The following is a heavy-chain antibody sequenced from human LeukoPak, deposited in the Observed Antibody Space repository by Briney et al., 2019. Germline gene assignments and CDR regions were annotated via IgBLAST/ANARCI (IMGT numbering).Heavy chain of an antibody. Sequence: SGGSLRLSCAASGFTFSSYAMSWVRQAPGKGLEWVSAISGSGGSTYYADSVKGRFTISRDNSKNTLYLQMNSLRAEDTAVYYCAKDLVVGARPRYYFDYWGQGTLVTVSS. CDR1: GFTFSSYA. J-gene: IGHJ4*02. CDR3: AKDLVVGARPRYYFDY. CDR2: ISGSGGST. V-gene: IGHV3-23*01. D-gene: IGHD1-26*01.